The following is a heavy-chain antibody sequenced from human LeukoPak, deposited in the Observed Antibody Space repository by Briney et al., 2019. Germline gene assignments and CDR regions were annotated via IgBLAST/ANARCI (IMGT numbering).Heavy chain of an antibody. CDR3: ARDPDEYSSSFGWFDP. J-gene: IGHJ5*02. CDR2: ISYDGSNK. CDR1: GFTFSSYA. V-gene: IGHV3-30*01. Sequence: GGSLRLSCAASGFTFSSYAMHWVRQAPGKGLEWVAVISYDGSNKYYADSVKGRFTISRDNPKNTLYLQMNSLRAEDTAVYYCARDPDEYSSSFGWFDPWGQGTLVTVSS. D-gene: IGHD6-6*01.